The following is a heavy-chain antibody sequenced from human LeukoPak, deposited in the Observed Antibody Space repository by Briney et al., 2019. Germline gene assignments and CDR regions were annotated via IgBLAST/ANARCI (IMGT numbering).Heavy chain of an antibody. J-gene: IGHJ6*03. CDR1: GYSISSGYY. Sequence: SETLSLTCTVSGYSISSGYYWGWIRQPPGKGLEWIGSIYHSGSTYYNPSLKSRVTISVDTSKNQFSLKLSSVTAADTAVYYCARAPGYSSSWYGGSYYYYMDVWGKGTTVTVSS. CDR3: ARAPGYSSSWYGGSYYYYMDV. V-gene: IGHV4-38-2*02. CDR2: IYHSGST. D-gene: IGHD6-13*01.